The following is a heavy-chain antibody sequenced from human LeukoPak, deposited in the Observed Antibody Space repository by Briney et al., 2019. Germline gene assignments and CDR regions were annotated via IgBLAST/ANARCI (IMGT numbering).Heavy chain of an antibody. CDR3: ARYSSGSVPYYFDY. Sequence: GGSLRLSCAASGFTFSSYSMNWVRQAPGKGLEWVSSISSSSSYIYYADSVKGRFTISRDNAKNSLYLQMNSLRAEDTAVYYCARYSSGSVPYYFDYWGQGILVTVSS. CDR1: GFTFSSYS. D-gene: IGHD6-19*01. V-gene: IGHV3-21*01. CDR2: ISSSSSYI. J-gene: IGHJ4*02.